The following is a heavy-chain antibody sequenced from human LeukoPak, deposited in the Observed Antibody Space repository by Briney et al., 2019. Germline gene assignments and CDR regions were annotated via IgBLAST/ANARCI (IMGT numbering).Heavy chain of an antibody. V-gene: IGHV3-23*01. J-gene: IGHJ4*02. CDR2: ISGSGSTT. D-gene: IGHD3-10*01. CDR1: GFTFSNYA. Sequence: GGSLRLSCAASGFTFSNYAMSWVRQAPGKGLEWVSSISGSGSTTFYADSVKGRFTISRDSSKNTLYLQLNSLRAEDTAVYHCAKSPSMVRGVVYYYDYWGQGTLVTVSS. CDR3: AKSPSMVRGVVYYYDY.